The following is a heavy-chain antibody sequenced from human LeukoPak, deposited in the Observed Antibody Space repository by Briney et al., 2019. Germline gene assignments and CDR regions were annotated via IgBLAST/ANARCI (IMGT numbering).Heavy chain of an antibody. CDR2: VNPKSGKI. V-gene: IGHV1-8*03. J-gene: IGHJ3*01. CDR3: ARGGTYCGNNCCTREVDL. Sequence: ASVKVSCKASGYSFNTYDINWVRQATGQGLEWMGWVNPKSGKIGYAQNFQGRINITRNTATNTAYMELRSLTSDDTAVYYCARGGTYCGNNCCTREVDLWGQGTMVTVSS. CDR1: GYSFNTYD. D-gene: IGHD2-21*02.